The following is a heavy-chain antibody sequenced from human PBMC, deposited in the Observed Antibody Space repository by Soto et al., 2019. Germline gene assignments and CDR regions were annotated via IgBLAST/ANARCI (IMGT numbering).Heavy chain of an antibody. D-gene: IGHD1-26*01. CDR3: ARDLAKGGGSAGFDY. Sequence: QVQLLQSGAEVKKPGASVKVSCKASGDTFTANYIHWVRQAPGQGFVWMGWINPKSGGTKYRQKVPGRVTMTRDTSLSTVYMTLPRLTSDDTAVYYCARDLAKGGGSAGFDYWGQGTLVTVSS. J-gene: IGHJ4*02. V-gene: IGHV1-2*02. CDR1: GDTFTANY. CDR2: INPKSGGT.